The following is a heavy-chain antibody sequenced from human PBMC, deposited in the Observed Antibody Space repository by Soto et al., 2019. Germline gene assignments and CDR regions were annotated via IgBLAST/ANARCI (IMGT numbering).Heavy chain of an antibody. CDR1: GYTFTGYY. CDR2: INPNSGGT. J-gene: IGHJ4*02. CDR3: ARGQSPYGGYYYYYFDY. Sequence: ASVKVSCKASGYTFTGYYMHWVRQAPGQGLEWMEWINPNSGGTNYAQKFQGWVTMTRDTSISTAYMELSRLRSDDTAVYYCARGQSPYGGYYYYYFDYWGQGTLVTVSS. D-gene: IGHD3-22*01. V-gene: IGHV1-2*04.